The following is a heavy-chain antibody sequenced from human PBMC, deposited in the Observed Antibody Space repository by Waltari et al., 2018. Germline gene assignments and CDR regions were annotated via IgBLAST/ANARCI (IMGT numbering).Heavy chain of an antibody. Sequence: EGKLVESGGGLVQPGRSLRLPCAASGFDVYDYAMHWVRQVPGKGREWVSVVSWSGATVGYADSVNGRFAISRDNAKNSLYLQMNSLRVEDTAFYYCAASRGVYWYFDFWGRGTLVSVSS. CDR1: GFDVYDYA. D-gene: IGHD3-16*01. J-gene: IGHJ2*01. CDR3: AASRGVYWYFDF. CDR2: VSWSGATV. V-gene: IGHV3-9*01.